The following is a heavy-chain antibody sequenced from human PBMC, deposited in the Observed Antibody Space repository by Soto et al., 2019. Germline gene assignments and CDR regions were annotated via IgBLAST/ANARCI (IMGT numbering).Heavy chain of an antibody. D-gene: IGHD6-19*01. CDR1: GFTFIDYY. CDR3: ARDRLLAAVADYYYGMDV. J-gene: IGHJ6*02. Sequence: GGALRLSCAASGFTFIDYYMRWIRPAPGKGLERGSYISSSSSYTNYADSVRGRFTISRDNAKRSLYLQMNSLRAEDTAVYYCARDRLLAAVADYYYGMDVWGQGTTVTVSS. V-gene: IGHV3-11*05. CDR2: ISSSSSYT.